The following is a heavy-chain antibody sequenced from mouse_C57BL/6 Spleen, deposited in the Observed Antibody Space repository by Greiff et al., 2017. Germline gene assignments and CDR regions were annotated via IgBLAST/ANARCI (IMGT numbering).Heavy chain of an antibody. Sequence: EVKLVESGGGLVQPGGSLKLSCAASGFTFSDYYMYWVRQTPEKRLEWVAYISNGGGSTYYPDTVKGRFTISRDNAKNALYLQRSLRKSDDTAMYYCARSLYDGYLDYWGQGTTLTVSS. D-gene: IGHD2-3*01. V-gene: IGHV5-12*01. CDR2: ISNGGGST. CDR1: GFTFSDYY. J-gene: IGHJ2*01. CDR3: ARSLYDGYLDY.